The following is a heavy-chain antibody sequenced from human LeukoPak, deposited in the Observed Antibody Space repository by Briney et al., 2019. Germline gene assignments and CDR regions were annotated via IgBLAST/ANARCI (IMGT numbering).Heavy chain of an antibody. J-gene: IGHJ4*02. CDR3: ASGTGIAAAGTYYFDY. D-gene: IGHD6-13*01. Sequence: SETLSLTCTVSGYSISSGYYWGWIRQPPGKGLEWIGSIYHSGRTFYNPSLKSRVTISVDTSKNQFSLKLSSVTAADMAVYYCASGTGIAAAGTYYFDYWGQGTLVTVSS. CDR2: IYHSGRT. CDR1: GYSISSGYY. V-gene: IGHV4-38-2*02.